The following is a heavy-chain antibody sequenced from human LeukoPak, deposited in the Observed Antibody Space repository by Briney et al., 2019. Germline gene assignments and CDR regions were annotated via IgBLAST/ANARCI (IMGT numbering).Heavy chain of an antibody. CDR2: ISYDGSNK. J-gene: IGHJ4*02. Sequence: PGGSLRLSCAASGFTFSSYGMHWVRQAPGKGLEWVAVISYDGSNKYYADSVKGRFTISRDNSKNTLYLQMNSLRAEDTAVYYCAKGYWMIVVVMLCDYWGQGTLVTVSS. D-gene: IGHD2-15*01. V-gene: IGHV3-30*18. CDR1: GFTFSSYG. CDR3: AKGYWMIVVVMLCDY.